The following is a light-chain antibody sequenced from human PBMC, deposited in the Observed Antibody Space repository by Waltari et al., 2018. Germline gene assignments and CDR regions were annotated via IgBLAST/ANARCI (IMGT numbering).Light chain of an antibody. J-gene: IGKJ4*01. CDR2: DAS. Sequence: EIVLTQSPATLSLSPGENATVPCRASQSVSSYFAWYQQKPGQAPRLLIYDASNRATGIPARFSGSGSGTDFTLTISSLEPEDFAVYYCQQRSNWLLTFGGGTKVEIK. CDR3: QQRSNWLLT. CDR1: QSVSSY. V-gene: IGKV3-11*01.